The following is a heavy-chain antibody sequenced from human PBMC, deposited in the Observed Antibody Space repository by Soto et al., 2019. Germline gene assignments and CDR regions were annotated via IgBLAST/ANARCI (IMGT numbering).Heavy chain of an antibody. CDR3: ARDAPDSAYDMDV. D-gene: IGHD2-21*01. V-gene: IGHV3-33*01. CDR1: GFTFSSYG. Sequence: GGSLRLSCAASGFTFSSYGMHWVRQAPGKGLEWVAVIWYDGSNKYYADSVKGRFTISRDNSKNTLYLQMNSLRAEDTAVYYCARDAPDSAYDMDVWGQGTTVTVSS. CDR2: IWYDGSNK. J-gene: IGHJ6*02.